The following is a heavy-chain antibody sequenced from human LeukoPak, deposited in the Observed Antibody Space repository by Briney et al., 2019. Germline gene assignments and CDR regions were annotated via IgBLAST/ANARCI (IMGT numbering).Heavy chain of an antibody. CDR3: ARGRIASSSGYYYYYMDV. V-gene: IGHV1-69*05. J-gene: IGHJ6*03. Sequence: SVKVSCKTSGGTFSSYAISWVRQAPGQGLEWMGGIIPIFGTANSPQKFQGRVTMTRNTSISTAYMELSSLRSEDTAVYYCARGRIASSSGYYYYYMDVWGKGTTVTISS. CDR1: GGTFSSYA. CDR2: IIPIFGTA. D-gene: IGHD6-13*01.